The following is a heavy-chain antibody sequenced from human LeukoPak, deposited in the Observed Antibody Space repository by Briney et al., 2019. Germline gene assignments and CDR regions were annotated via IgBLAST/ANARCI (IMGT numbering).Heavy chain of an antibody. CDR3: ARGPNDNVRGNHARGPNDYVWGTYPDAAEYFQH. D-gene: IGHD3-16*02. V-gene: IGHV1-18*01. J-gene: IGHJ1*01. CDR2: ISGYNANT. Sequence: ASVKVSCKASGYTFTNYGITWVRQAPGQGLEWMGWISGYNANTIYAQKLQGRVTMTTDTSTDTAYMELTSLRSDDTAVYYCARGPNDNVRGNHARGPNDYVWGTYPDAAEYFQHWGQGTLVIVSS. CDR1: GYTFTNYG.